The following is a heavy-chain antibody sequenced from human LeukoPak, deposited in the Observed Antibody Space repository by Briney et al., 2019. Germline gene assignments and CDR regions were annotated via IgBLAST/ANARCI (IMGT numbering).Heavy chain of an antibody. D-gene: IGHD3-3*01. Sequence: SETLSLTCTVSGGSISSYYWSWIRQPAGKGLEWIGRIYTSGSTNYNPSLKSRVTMSVDASKNQFSLKLSSVTAADTAVYYCARGELRITIFGVVYYFDYWGQGTLVTVSS. CDR2: IYTSGST. V-gene: IGHV4-4*07. J-gene: IGHJ4*02. CDR3: ARGELRITIFGVVYYFDY. CDR1: GGSISSYY.